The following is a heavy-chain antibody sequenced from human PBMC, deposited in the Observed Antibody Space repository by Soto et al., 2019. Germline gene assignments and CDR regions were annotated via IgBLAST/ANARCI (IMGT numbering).Heavy chain of an antibody. CDR1: GFTFNDFE. V-gene: IGHV3-48*03. CDR2: IDGSGTTK. CDR3: ARGVGRFNY. Sequence: EVQLLESGGGLVQPGGSLRLSCGVSGFTFNDFEMNWVRQAPGKGLEWLAYIDGSGTTKKYADSVRGRFTISRDNPNNSLFLQMSSLSAADTAIYYCARGVGRFNYRGQGTLGSVSS. D-gene: IGHD3-10*01. J-gene: IGHJ4*02.